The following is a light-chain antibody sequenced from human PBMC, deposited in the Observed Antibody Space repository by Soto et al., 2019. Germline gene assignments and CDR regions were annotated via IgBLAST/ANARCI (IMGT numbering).Light chain of an antibody. CDR1: QDISYG. Sequence: DIHMTQSPSFVSASEGDRVTVTCRASQDISYGLAWYQQKPGKAPNLLIYTSSTLGSGVPSRFSGSGSGTDFTLTISSLQPEVFGTYYCQQARSFPITFGQGTRLEIK. CDR2: TSS. V-gene: IGKV1-12*01. J-gene: IGKJ5*01. CDR3: QQARSFPIT.